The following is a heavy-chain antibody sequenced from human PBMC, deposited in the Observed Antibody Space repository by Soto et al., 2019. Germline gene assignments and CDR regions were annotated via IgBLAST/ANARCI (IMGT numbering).Heavy chain of an antibody. Sequence: QVHLQKWGAGLLKPSETLSLTCGVYGGSLRGSYWSWIRQPPGKALEWLGKVTHSGSTTFNPSLNSRVSVSVDTSHNQFSLKLTSVTAADTAVYYCARGHIPVYGPVPDYFDSWGQGTLGTVSS. D-gene: IGHD2-21*01. V-gene: IGHV4-34*02. CDR1: GGSLRGSY. CDR3: ARGHIPVYGPVPDYFDS. CDR2: VTHSGST. J-gene: IGHJ4*02.